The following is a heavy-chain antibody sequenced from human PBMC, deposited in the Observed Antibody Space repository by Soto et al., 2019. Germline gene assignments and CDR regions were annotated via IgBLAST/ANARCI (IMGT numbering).Heavy chain of an antibody. D-gene: IGHD2-15*01. CDR1: GFAFSSEW. CDR3: TSDTFGARDS. Sequence: EVQLVESGGGLVQPGGSLRLSCAASGFAFSSEWMHWVRQAPGKGLVWVSRIDPYDTGITYADSVKGRFTISRDNAKNTLYLQMNSQRAEDTSVYYCTSDTFGARDSWGQGTLVTVSS. J-gene: IGHJ4*02. CDR2: IDPYDTGI. V-gene: IGHV3-74*01.